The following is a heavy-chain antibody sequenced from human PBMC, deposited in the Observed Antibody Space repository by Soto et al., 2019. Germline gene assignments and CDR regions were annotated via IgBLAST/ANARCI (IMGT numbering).Heavy chain of an antibody. D-gene: IGHD2-2*01. Sequence: WTWIRQRPGKGLEWIGYIHYGGTTNYNPSLKSRVSTSVDTSKNQFSLKLTSVTVADTAIYYCARYEVQGLRAGARFDFWGPGSLVTVSS. CDR2: IHYGGTT. CDR3: ARYEVQGLRAGARFDF. J-gene: IGHJ4*02. V-gene: IGHV4-31*02.